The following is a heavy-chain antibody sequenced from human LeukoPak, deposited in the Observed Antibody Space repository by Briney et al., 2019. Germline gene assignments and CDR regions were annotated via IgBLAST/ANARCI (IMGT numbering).Heavy chain of an antibody. D-gene: IGHD2-21*02. J-gene: IGHJ3*02. Sequence: ASVKVSCKASGYTFTGYYMHWVRQAPGQGLEWMGWINPNSGGTNYAQKFQGRVTMTRDTSISTAYMELSRLRSDDTAVYYYARARFVVVTASPPGDDAFDIWGQGTMVTVSS. CDR3: ARARFVVVTASPPGDDAFDI. CDR2: INPNSGGT. CDR1: GYTFTGYY. V-gene: IGHV1-2*02.